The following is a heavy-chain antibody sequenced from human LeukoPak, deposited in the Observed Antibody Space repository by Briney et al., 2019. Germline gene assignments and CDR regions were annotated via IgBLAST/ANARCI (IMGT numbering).Heavy chain of an antibody. D-gene: IGHD4-11*01. CDR1: GFIFSHYG. Sequence: GGSLRLSCVASGFIFSHYGMHWVSQAPGKGLEWVAVIWSDGTNRFYADSVKGRFTISRDNSQNTVSLEMSSLRVDDTAIYYCARDAQRGFDYSNSLKYWGHGTLVTVSS. J-gene: IGHJ4*01. CDR3: ARDAQRGFDYSNSLKY. CDR2: IWSDGTNR. V-gene: IGHV3-33*01.